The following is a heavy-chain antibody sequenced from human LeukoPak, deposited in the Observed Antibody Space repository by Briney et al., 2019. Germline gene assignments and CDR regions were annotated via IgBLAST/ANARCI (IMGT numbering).Heavy chain of an antibody. Sequence: GGSLRLSCAASGFTFSSYAMHWVRQAPGKGLEYVSAISSNGGSTYYANSVKGRFTISRDNSKNTLYLQMGSLRAEDMAVYYCARARYSSSSDDAFDIWGQGTMVTVSS. J-gene: IGHJ3*02. V-gene: IGHV3-64*01. CDR3: ARARYSSSSDDAFDI. CDR1: GFTFSSYA. CDR2: ISSNGGST. D-gene: IGHD6-6*01.